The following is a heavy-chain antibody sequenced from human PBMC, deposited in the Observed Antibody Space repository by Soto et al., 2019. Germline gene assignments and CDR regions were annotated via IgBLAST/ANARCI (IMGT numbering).Heavy chain of an antibody. V-gene: IGHV3-30-3*01. D-gene: IGHD1-26*01. CDR1: GFTFSSYA. Sequence: GGSLRLSCAASGFTFSSYAMHWVRQAPGKGLEWVAVISYDGSNKYYADSVKGRFTISRDNSKNTLYLQMNSLRAEDTAVYYCARRGSGSYYDYWGQGTLVTVSS. CDR2: ISYDGSNK. J-gene: IGHJ4*02. CDR3: ARRGSGSYYDY.